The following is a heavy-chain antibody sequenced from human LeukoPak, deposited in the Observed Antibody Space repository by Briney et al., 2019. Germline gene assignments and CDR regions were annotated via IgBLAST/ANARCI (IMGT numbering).Heavy chain of an antibody. CDR1: GGTFSSYT. J-gene: IGHJ4*02. Sequence: SVKVSCKASGGTFSSYTISWVRQAPGQGLGWMGRIIPILGIANYAQKFQGRVTITADKSTSTACLELSSLRSEDTAVYHCARDPPIFGVVRGAGFDYWGQGTLVTVSS. CDR2: IIPILGIA. D-gene: IGHD3-3*01. V-gene: IGHV1-69*04. CDR3: ARDPPIFGVVRGAGFDY.